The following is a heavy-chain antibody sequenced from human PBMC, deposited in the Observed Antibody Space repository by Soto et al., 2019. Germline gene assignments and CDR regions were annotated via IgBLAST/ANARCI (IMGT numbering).Heavy chain of an antibody. J-gene: IGHJ4*02. CDR3: ARDRIRAAAGYFDY. CDR2: ISYDGSNK. V-gene: IGHV3-30-3*01. D-gene: IGHD6-13*01. CDR1: GFTFSSYA. Sequence: QVQLVESGGGVVQPGRSLRLSCAASGFTFSSYAMHWVRQAPGKGLEWVAVISYDGSNKYYADSVKGRFTISRDKSKNTLYQQMNSLRAEDTAVYYCARDRIRAAAGYFDYWGQGTLVTVSS.